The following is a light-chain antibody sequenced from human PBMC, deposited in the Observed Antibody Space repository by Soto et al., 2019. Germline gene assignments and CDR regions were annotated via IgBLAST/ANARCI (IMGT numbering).Light chain of an antibody. J-gene: IGLJ1*01. Sequence: QSALTQPASVSGSPGQSITISCTGTSSDVGGYNYVSWYQQHPGKAPNLMIYEVTNRPSGVSNRFSGSKSGNTASLTISGLQAEDEADYYCSSYKSSSTRLYVFGTGTKVTVL. CDR3: SSYKSSSTRLYV. V-gene: IGLV2-14*01. CDR2: EVT. CDR1: SSDVGGYNY.